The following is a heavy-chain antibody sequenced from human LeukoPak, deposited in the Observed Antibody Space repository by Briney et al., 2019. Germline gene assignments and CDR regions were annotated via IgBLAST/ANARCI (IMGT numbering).Heavy chain of an antibody. D-gene: IGHD5-18*01. V-gene: IGHV3-30*04. Sequence: GGSLRLSCVAPGFTFSSYAMHWVRQAPGKGLEWVAVVSYDGSNKYYADSMKGRFTISRDNAKNTLFLQMNSLRPEDTAVYYCARDQRGYSYVSGDYWGQGTLVTVSS. CDR1: GFTFSSYA. J-gene: IGHJ4*02. CDR2: VSYDGSNK. CDR3: ARDQRGYSYVSGDY.